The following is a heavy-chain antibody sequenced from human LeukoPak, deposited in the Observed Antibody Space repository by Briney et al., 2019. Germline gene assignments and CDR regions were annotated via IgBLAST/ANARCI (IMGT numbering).Heavy chain of an antibody. CDR3: ARDRYSGSFGY. D-gene: IGHD1-26*01. Sequence: PGGSLRLSCAASGFTVTTNYMTWVRQAPGKGLEWVSVIYSGGSTYYADSVKGRFTLSRDNSKNTLYLQMNSLRAEDTAVYYCARDRYSGSFGYWGQGTLVTVSS. CDR1: GFTVTTNY. J-gene: IGHJ4*02. V-gene: IGHV3-66*01. CDR2: IYSGGST.